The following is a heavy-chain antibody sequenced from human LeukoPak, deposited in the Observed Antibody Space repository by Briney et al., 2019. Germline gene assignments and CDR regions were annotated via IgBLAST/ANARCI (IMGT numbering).Heavy chain of an antibody. CDR1: SAAISRSY. CDR2: IPYSGVS. Sequence: LETLSLTCTVPSAAISRSYWIWIRQAPGKGLACIGYIPYSGVSTYNRSLGSRVTISRDTSKNEVSLKLRSVTAADTAVYFCARLPEGGYATSLGWLDPWGQGTRVTVSS. CDR3: ARLPEGGYATSLGWLDP. D-gene: IGHD5-24*01. V-gene: IGHV4-59*08. J-gene: IGHJ5*02.